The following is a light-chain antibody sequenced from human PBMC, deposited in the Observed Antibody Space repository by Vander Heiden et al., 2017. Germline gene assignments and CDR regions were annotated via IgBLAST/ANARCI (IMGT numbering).Light chain of an antibody. J-gene: IGLJ2*01. CDR2: AVS. V-gene: IGLV2-14*03. Sequence: QSALTQPASVSGAPGQSITISCPGPTSDVGGYDHVSWYQQHPGNAPELIIYAVSNRPSGVSSRFSGSKSGSTASLTISGLQAEDEAHYYCSSYTSVTTLLFGGGTKLTVL. CDR1: TSDVGGYDH. CDR3: SSYTSVTTLL.